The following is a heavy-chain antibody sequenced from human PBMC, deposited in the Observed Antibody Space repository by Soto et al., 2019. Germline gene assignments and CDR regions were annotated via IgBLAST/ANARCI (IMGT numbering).Heavy chain of an antibody. V-gene: IGHV3-74*01. CDR3: ARAYYDILTGYPSHFDY. Sequence: GGSLRLSCAASGFTFSSYWMHWVRQAPGKGLVWVSRINSDGSSTSYADSVKGRFTISRDNAKNTLYLQMNSLRAEDTAVYYCARAYYDILTGYPSHFDYWGQGTLVTVSS. CDR2: INSDGSST. D-gene: IGHD3-9*01. CDR1: GFTFSSYW. J-gene: IGHJ4*02.